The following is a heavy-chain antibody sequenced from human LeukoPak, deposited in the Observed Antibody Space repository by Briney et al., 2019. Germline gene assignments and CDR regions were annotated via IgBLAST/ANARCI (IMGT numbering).Heavy chain of an antibody. CDR3: ARAVVVVTASGNWFDP. CDR2: INTNTGNP. V-gene: IGHV7-4-1*02. J-gene: IGHJ5*02. Sequence: ASVKVSCKASGYIFTGYYIHWVRQAPGQGLEWMGWINTNTGNPTYAQGFTGRFVFSLDTSVSTAYLQISSLKAEDTAVYYCARAVVVVTASGNWFDPWGQGTLVTVSS. D-gene: IGHD2-21*02. CDR1: GYIFTGYY.